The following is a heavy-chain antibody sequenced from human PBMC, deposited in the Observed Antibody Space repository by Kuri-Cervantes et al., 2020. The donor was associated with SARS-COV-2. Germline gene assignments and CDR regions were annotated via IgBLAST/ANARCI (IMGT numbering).Heavy chain of an antibody. Sequence: LSLTCAASGFTFSSYAMHWVRQAPGKGLEWVAVISYDGSNKYYADSVKGRFTISRDNSKSTLYLQMNSLTAEDTATYYCAKRYCSNGVCYHYYYYYMDVWGKGTTVTVSS. J-gene: IGHJ6*03. CDR1: GFTFSSYA. D-gene: IGHD2-8*01. V-gene: IGHV3-30*04. CDR2: ISYDGSNK. CDR3: AKRYCSNGVCYHYYYYYMDV.